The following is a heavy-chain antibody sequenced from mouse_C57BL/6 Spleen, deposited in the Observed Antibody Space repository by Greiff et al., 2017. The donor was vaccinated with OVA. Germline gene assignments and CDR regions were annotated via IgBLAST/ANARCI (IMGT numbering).Heavy chain of an antibody. CDR2: IHPSDSAP. J-gene: IGHJ2*01. V-gene: IGHV1-74*01. CDR3: AIKDYYGLYYFDY. D-gene: IGHD1-1*01. Sequence: QVQLKQPGAELVKPGASVKVSCKASGYTFTSYWMHWVKQRPGQGLEWIGRIHPSDSAPNYNQKFKGKATLTVDKSSSTAYMQLSSLTSEDSAVYYCAIKDYYGLYYFDYWGKGTTLTVSS. CDR1: GYTFTSYW.